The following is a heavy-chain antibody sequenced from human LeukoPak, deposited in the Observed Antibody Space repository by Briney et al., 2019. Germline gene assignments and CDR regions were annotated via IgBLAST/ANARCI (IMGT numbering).Heavy chain of an antibody. CDR3: ARDNGGGRTPIDY. CDR1: GFTFSSYS. J-gene: IGHJ4*02. D-gene: IGHD2-8*01. Sequence: GGSLRLSCAASGFTFSSYSMNWVRQAPGKGLEWVSNISSSSSSAIYYADSVKGRFTISRDNAKNSLYLQMNSLRDEDTAVYYCARDNGGGRTPIDYWGQGTLVTVSS. CDR2: ISSSSSSAI. V-gene: IGHV3-48*02.